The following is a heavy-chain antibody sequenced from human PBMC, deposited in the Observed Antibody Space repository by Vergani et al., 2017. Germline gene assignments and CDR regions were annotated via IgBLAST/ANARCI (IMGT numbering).Heavy chain of an antibody. J-gene: IGHJ6*02. CDR1: GYTFTGYY. CDR3: ARDSISSGWSAYYYYYYGMDV. V-gene: IGHV1-2*02. CDR2: INPNSGGT. D-gene: IGHD6-19*01. Sequence: QVQLVQSGAEVKKPGASVKVSCKASGYTFTGYYMHWVRQAPGQGLEWMGWINPNSGGTNYAQTFQGRVTMTRDTSISTAYMELSRLRSDDTAVYYCARDSISSGWSAYYYYYYGMDVWGQGTTVTGSS.